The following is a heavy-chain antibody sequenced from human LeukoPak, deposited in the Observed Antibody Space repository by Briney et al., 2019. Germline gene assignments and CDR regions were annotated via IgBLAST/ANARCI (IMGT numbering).Heavy chain of an antibody. CDR2: ISYDGDNK. D-gene: IGHD3-10*01. CDR3: AKGVRGSFDY. J-gene: IGHJ4*02. CDR1: GFIFSSYA. V-gene: IGHV3-30-3*01. Sequence: PGGSLRLSCAASGFIFSSYAMHWVRQAPGKGLEWVALISYDGDNKYYADSVKGRFTISRDNSKNTLYLQMNSLRAEDTAVYYCAKGVRGSFDYWGQGTLVTVSS.